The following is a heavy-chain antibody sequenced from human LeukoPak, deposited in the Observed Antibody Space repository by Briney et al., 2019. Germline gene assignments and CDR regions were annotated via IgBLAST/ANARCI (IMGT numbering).Heavy chain of an antibody. CDR2: IYYTGFT. V-gene: IGHV4-39*07. Sequence: SQNLSLTCSVSGGSIDRSRFYWGCTRQPPGKGLDYIGSIYYTGFTFHSASLKTRVTISLDTSKNQFSLKLSSVTAADTAVYYCARGRGWNNPEVFAFWGQETLVTVSP. D-gene: IGHD1/OR15-1a*01. CDR1: GGSIDRSRFY. J-gene: IGHJ4*02. CDR3: ARGRGWNNPEVFAF.